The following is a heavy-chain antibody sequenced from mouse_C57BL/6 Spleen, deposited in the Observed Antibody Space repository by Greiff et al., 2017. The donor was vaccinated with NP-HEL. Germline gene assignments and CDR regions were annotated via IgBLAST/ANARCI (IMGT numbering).Heavy chain of an antibody. D-gene: IGHD1-1*01. Sequence: QVQLKQPGAELVKPGASVKLSCKASGYTFTSYWMHWVKQRPGRGLEWIGRIDPNSGGTKYNEKFKSKATLTVDKPSSTAYMQLSSLTSEDSAVYYCARSYGSSYPYAMDYWGQGTSVTVSS. CDR3: ARSYGSSYPYAMDY. CDR2: IDPNSGGT. CDR1: GYTFTSYW. V-gene: IGHV1-72*01. J-gene: IGHJ4*01.